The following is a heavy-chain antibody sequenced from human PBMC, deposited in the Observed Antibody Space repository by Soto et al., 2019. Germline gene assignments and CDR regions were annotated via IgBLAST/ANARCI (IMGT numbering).Heavy chain of an antibody. D-gene: IGHD7-27*01. Sequence: PGGSLRLSCAASGFTFSSYGMHWVHQAPDKGLEWVAVISYDGSNKYYADSVKGRFTISRDNSKNTLYLQMNSLRAEDTAVYYCAKDAWGDNYYYGMDVWGQGTTVTVSS. J-gene: IGHJ6*02. CDR3: AKDAWGDNYYYGMDV. V-gene: IGHV3-30*18. CDR2: ISYDGSNK. CDR1: GFTFSSYG.